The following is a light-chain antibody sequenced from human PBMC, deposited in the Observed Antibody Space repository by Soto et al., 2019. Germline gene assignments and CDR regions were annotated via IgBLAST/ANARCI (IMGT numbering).Light chain of an antibody. CDR2: GTS. V-gene: IGKV1-39*01. CDR3: QQYNSYWT. J-gene: IGKJ4*01. Sequence: DIQMTQSPPSLSASVGDTVTITCRASQSIRIALNWYQQKPGKAPNLLIYGTSYLRSGVPSRFSGSASGTDFTLTISGLQPEDFATYYCQQYNSYWTFGGGTKVEIK. CDR1: QSIRIA.